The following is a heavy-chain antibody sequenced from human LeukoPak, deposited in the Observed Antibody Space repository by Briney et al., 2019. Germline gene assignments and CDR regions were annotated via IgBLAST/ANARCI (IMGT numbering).Heavy chain of an antibody. D-gene: IGHD2-15*01. CDR2: IYYSGTT. CDR1: GGSVSTGRYY. V-gene: IGHV4-61*01. CDR3: ARVPDPRYCTGGSCYSSDY. J-gene: IGHJ4*02. Sequence: SETLSLTCTVSGGSVSTGRYYWSWIRRPPGKGLEWIGSIYYSGTTNYNPSLKSRVTISVDTSKNQFSLKLSSVTAADTAVYYCARVPDPRYCTGGSCYSSDYWGQGTLVTVSS.